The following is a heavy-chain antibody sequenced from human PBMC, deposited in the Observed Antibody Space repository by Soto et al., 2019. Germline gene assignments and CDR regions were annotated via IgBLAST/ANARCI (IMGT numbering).Heavy chain of an antibody. CDR1: GGSFSGYY. V-gene: IGHV4-34*01. D-gene: IGHD6-13*01. CDR2: INHSGST. J-gene: IGHJ6*02. Sequence: SETLSLTCAVYGGSFSGYYWSWIRQPPGKGLEWIGEINHSGSTNYNPSLKSRVTISVDTSKNQFSLKLSSVTAADTAVYYCARVLRGIAAAAIYYYYGMDVWGQGTTVTVSS. CDR3: ARVLRGIAAAAIYYYYGMDV.